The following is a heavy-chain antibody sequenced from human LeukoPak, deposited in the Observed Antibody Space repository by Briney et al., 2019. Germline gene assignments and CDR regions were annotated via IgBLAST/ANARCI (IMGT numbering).Heavy chain of an antibody. D-gene: IGHD2-2*01. CDR2: IYTSGST. J-gene: IGHJ4*02. CDR3: ATRPPYCSSTSCYQYDY. V-gene: IGHV4-4*09. Sequence: SETLSLTCTVSGGSISSYYWNWIRQSPGKGLEWIGNIYTSGSTNYNPSLKSRVTIALDTSKNQFSLKLNSVTAADTAVYYCATRPPYCSSTSCYQYDYWGQGTLVTVSS. CDR1: GGSISSYY.